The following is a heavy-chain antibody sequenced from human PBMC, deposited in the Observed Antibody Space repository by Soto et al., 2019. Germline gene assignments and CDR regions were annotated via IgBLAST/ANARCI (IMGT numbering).Heavy chain of an antibody. Sequence: GGSLRLSCAASGFTFSNAWMSWVRQAPGKGLEWVGRIKSKTDGGTTDYAAPVKGRFTISRDDSKNTLYLQMNSLKTEDTAVYYCTTDPSILWFGQNSDAFDIWGQGTMVTVSS. J-gene: IGHJ3*02. CDR1: GFTFSNAW. CDR2: IKSKTDGGTT. D-gene: IGHD3-10*01. V-gene: IGHV3-15*01. CDR3: TTDPSILWFGQNSDAFDI.